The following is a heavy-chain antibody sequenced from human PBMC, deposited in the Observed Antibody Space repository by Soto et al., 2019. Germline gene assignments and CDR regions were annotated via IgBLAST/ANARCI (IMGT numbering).Heavy chain of an antibody. Sequence: GGSLRLSCAASGFTFSNAWMNWVRQAPGKGLEWVGRIKSKTDGGTTDYAAPVKGRFTISRDDSKNTLYLQMNSLKTEDTAVYYCTTVHSSSWTGRTGYYYYGMDVWGQGTTVTVSS. D-gene: IGHD6-13*01. CDR1: GFTFSNAW. CDR2: IKSKTDGGTT. J-gene: IGHJ6*02. CDR3: TTVHSSSWTGRTGYYYYGMDV. V-gene: IGHV3-15*07.